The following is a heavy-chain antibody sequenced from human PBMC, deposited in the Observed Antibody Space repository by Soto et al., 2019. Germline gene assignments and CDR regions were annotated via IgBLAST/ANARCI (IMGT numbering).Heavy chain of an antibody. CDR2: LSDSGDSI. J-gene: IGHJ4*02. CDR1: GFTFSSHA. Sequence: EVQLLESGGGLVQPGRSLRLSCTASGFTFSSHAMTWVRQAPGKGLEWVSGLSDSGDSIYYADPVKGRFTIYRDNSMNTLYLQMNTLRVEDTAVYYCAKVSSSWYAGFFDLWGQGTLVTVSS. CDR3: AKVSSSWYAGFFDL. D-gene: IGHD6-13*01. V-gene: IGHV3-23*01.